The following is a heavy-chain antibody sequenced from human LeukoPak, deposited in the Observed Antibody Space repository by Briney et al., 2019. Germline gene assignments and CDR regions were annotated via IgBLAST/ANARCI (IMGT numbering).Heavy chain of an antibody. Sequence: PGGSLRLSCAASGFTFSSYEMNWVRQAPGKGLEGVSYISSSGSTIYYADSVKGRFTISRDNAKNSLYLQTNSLRAEDTAVYYCARVSYGDYHVDYWGQGTLVTVSS. V-gene: IGHV3-48*03. D-gene: IGHD4-17*01. CDR2: ISSSGSTI. CDR3: ARVSYGDYHVDY. CDR1: GFTFSSYE. J-gene: IGHJ4*02.